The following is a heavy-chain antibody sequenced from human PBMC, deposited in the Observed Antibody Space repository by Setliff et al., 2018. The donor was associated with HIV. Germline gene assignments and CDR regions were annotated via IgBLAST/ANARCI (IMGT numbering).Heavy chain of an antibody. D-gene: IGHD6-19*01. J-gene: IGHJ4*02. CDR2: ISTYNRDT. V-gene: IGHV1-18*01. Sequence: GASVKVSCKVSGYTFLSYGISWVRQAPGQGLEWMGWISTYNRDTNSAQKFEDRLSLSTNSSTSTAYMELRSLRSDDTAIYYCAREKYSSGWYDVHYYFDNWGQGTLVTVSS. CDR1: GYTFLSYG. CDR3: AREKYSSGWYDVHYYFDN.